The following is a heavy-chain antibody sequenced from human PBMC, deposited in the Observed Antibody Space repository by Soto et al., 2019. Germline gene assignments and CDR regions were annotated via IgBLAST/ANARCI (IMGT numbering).Heavy chain of an antibody. D-gene: IGHD5-12*01. J-gene: IGHJ4*02. Sequence: QVQLVQSGAEVKKPGASVKVSCKASGYTFTSYEMYWVRQAPGQGLESMGIISPSDGSTTYAQKFQGRVTMTGHPSTITVYMELSSLRSEDTAVYYCARDRRDGYNTFDYWGQGTLVTVSS. CDR1: GYTFTSYE. CDR2: ISPSDGST. V-gene: IGHV1-46*01. CDR3: ARDRRDGYNTFDY.